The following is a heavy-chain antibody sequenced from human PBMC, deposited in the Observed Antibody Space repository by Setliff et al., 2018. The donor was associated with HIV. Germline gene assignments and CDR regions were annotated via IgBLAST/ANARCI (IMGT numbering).Heavy chain of an antibody. Sequence: SETLSLTCTVSGDSISSYYWSWIRQSPGKGLEWIGEINHSGSTNYNPSLKSRVTISVDTSKNPFSLKLSSVTAADTAVYYCARERSLISTRRYFDSWGQGTLVTVSS. J-gene: IGHJ4*02. D-gene: IGHD1-1*01. V-gene: IGHV4-34*01. CDR2: INHSGST. CDR3: ARERSLISTRRYFDS. CDR1: GDSISSYY.